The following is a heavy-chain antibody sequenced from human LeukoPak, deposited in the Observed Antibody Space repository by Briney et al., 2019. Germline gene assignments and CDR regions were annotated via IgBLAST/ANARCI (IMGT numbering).Heavy chain of an antibody. J-gene: IGHJ5*02. V-gene: IGHV4-59*01. CDR1: GGSMSPYH. D-gene: IGHD4-17*01. CDR3: ARYHWADGGTPYNWFDP. Sequence: PSETLSLTCTVSGGSMSPYHWGWIRQPPGKGLEWTGYIYYSGSTNYNPSLNSRVTISVDTSKNQFSLRLSSVTAADTAVYYCARYHWADGGTPYNWFDPWGQGTLVTVSS. CDR2: IYYSGST.